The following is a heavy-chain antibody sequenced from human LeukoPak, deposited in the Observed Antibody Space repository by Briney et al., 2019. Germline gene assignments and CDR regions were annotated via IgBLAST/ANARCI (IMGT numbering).Heavy chain of an antibody. CDR1: GFTFSSYT. J-gene: IGHJ4*02. Sequence: PGGSPRLSCAASGFTFSSYTMNGVRQAPGKGLEWVSSISSSSSYIYHADPVKGRFTISRDNAKNSLYLQMNSLRAEDTAVYYCASLSKWLTDYWGQGTLVTVSS. CDR2: ISSSSSYI. V-gene: IGHV3-21*01. D-gene: IGHD3-22*01. CDR3: ASLSKWLTDY.